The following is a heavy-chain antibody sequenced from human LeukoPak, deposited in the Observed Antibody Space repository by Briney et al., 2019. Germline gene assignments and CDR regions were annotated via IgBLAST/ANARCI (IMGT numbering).Heavy chain of an antibody. D-gene: IGHD3-10*01. J-gene: IGHJ4*02. V-gene: IGHV3-21*01. CDR2: ISSSSSYT. CDR3: ARDLWFGELSFNPSDY. CDR1: GFTFSSYS. Sequence: PGGSLRLSCAASGFTFSSYSMNWVRQAPGKGLEWVSSISSSSSYTYYADSVKGRFTISRDNAKNSLYLQMNSLRAEDTAVYYCARDLWFGELSFNPSDYWGQGTLVTVSS.